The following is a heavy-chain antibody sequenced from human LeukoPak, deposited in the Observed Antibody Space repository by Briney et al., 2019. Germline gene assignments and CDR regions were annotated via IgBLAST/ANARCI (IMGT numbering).Heavy chain of an antibody. D-gene: IGHD1-26*01. CDR3: ARESGSFTDY. J-gene: IGHJ4*02. CDR2: IYYSGST. Sequence: SETLSLTCTVSGGSISSYYWSWIRQPPGKGLEWIGYIYYSGSTNYNPSLKSRVTISVDTSKNQFSLKLTSVTAADTAVYYCARESGSFTDYWGQGTLVTVSS. V-gene: IGHV4-59*12. CDR1: GGSISSYY.